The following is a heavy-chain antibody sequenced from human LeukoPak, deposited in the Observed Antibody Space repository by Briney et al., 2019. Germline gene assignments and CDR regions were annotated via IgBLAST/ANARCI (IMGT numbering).Heavy chain of an antibody. CDR2: IYYSGST. J-gene: IGHJ4*02. CDR3: ARTMTSSSWSFDY. V-gene: IGHV4-59*08. CDR1: GGSLSGYS. D-gene: IGHD6-13*01. Sequence: SETPSPPRAVYGGSLSGYSWSWVRQPPGEGLGWIGYIYYSGSTNYNPSLKSRVTISVDTSKNQFSLKLSSVTAADTAVYYCARTMTSSSWSFDYWGQGTLVTVSS.